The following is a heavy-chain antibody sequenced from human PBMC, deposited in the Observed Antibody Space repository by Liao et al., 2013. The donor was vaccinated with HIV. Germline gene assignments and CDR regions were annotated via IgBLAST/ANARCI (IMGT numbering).Heavy chain of an antibody. V-gene: IGHV4-61*01. CDR1: GGSISSSSYY. D-gene: IGHD3-22*01. Sequence: QLQLQESGPGLVKPSETLSLTCTVSGGSISSSSYYWSWIRQPPGKGLEWIGYIYYSGSTNYNPSLKSRVTISVDTSKNQFSLKLSSVTAADTAVYYCARALYYDSSGYYDLDAFDIWAKGQWSPSLQ. CDR2: IYYSGST. J-gene: IGHJ3*02. CDR3: ARALYYDSSGYYDLDAFDI.